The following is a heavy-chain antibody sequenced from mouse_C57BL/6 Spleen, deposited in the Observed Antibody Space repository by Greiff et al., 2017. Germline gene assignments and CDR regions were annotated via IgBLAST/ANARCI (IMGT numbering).Heavy chain of an antibody. D-gene: IGHD1-1*01. CDR2: INPSTGGT. J-gene: IGHJ3*01. CDR3: ANDYGSSEAWFAY. CDR1: GYSFTGYY. V-gene: IGHV1-42*01. Sequence: VQLQQSGPELVKPGASVKISCKASGYSFTGYYMNWVKQSPEKSLEWIGEINPSTGGTTYNQKFKAKATLTVDQSSSTAYMQLKILTSEDSAVYYCANDYGSSEAWFAYWGQGTLVTVSA.